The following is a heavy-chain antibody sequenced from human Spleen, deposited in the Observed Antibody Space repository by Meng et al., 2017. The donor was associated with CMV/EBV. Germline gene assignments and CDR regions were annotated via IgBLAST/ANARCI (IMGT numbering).Heavy chain of an antibody. CDR2: INHSGST. J-gene: IGHJ6*02. CDR3: ARQKGFVADYYHYGMDV. D-gene: IGHD2-15*01. Sequence: SETLSLTCALYSGSFTTYYRTWIRQPPGKGLEWIGEINHSGSTNYNPSLKSRVTISVDTSKNQFSLKLSSVTAAETGVYYCARQKGFVADYYHYGMDVWGQGTTVTVSS. CDR1: SGSFTTYY. V-gene: IGHV4-34*01.